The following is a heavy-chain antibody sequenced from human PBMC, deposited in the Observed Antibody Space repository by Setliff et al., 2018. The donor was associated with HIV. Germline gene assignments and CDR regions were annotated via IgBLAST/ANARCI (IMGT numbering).Heavy chain of an antibody. J-gene: IGHJ4*02. CDR3: AMSPYSSGLFDY. CDR1: GFTFSSYG. V-gene: IGHV3-30*02. CDR2: IRNDGSDK. D-gene: IGHD6-19*01. Sequence: GESLRLSCAASGFTFSSYGVHWVRQAPGKGLEWVAFIRNDGSDKHYVDSVKGRFTISRDNSKNTLYLQMNSLRAEDTAVYYCAMSPYSSGLFDYWGQGTLVTVSS.